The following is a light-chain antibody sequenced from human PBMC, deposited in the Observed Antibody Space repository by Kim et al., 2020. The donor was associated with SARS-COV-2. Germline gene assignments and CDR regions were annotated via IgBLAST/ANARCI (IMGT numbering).Light chain of an antibody. CDR3: HQYTYLGS. J-gene: IGKJ2*04. V-gene: IGKV3-15*01. CDR1: QNIRSN. Sequence: EIVMTQSPATLSVSPGERATLSCRASQNIRSNLVWFQKKVGQAPRLLIYGASIRATGIPARFSGSGSGTEFTLTITDLQSEDFAVYYWHQYTYLGSFGQGTKLEI. CDR2: GAS.